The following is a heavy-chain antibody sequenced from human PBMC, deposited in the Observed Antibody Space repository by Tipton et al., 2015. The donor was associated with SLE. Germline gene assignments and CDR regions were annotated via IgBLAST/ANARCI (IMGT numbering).Heavy chain of an antibody. Sequence: TLSLTCFVSGGSISGSRFYWGWSRQPPGKGLEWLGSVDSFGATYYNPSLKSRVTTSIDTPKNQFSLNLTSVTAADTAVYYCAGGVATSNYWGQGTLATVSS. V-gene: IGHV4-39*07. CDR1: GGSISGSRFY. D-gene: IGHD5-12*01. CDR3: AGGVATSNY. CDR2: VDSFGAT. J-gene: IGHJ4*02.